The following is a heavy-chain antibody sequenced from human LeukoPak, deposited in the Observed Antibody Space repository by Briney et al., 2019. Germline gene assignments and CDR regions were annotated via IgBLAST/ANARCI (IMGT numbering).Heavy chain of an antibody. CDR3: ARDLSQRLNEGAFDI. D-gene: IGHD6-25*01. Sequence: SETLSLTCTVSGGSISGYYWSWIRQPPGKGLEWIGYIYYSGSTNYNPSLKSRVSISVDTSKNQFSLNLSSVTAADTAVYYCARDLSQRLNEGAFDIWGQGTMVTVSS. J-gene: IGHJ3*02. CDR1: GGSISGYY. CDR2: IYYSGST. V-gene: IGHV4-59*01.